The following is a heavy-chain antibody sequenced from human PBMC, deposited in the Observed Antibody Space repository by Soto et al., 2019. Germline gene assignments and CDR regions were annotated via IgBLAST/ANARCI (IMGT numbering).Heavy chain of an antibody. CDR2: CIVGDGTA. V-gene: IGHV3-23*01. Sequence: LEAGGCLVQPGGSLRHSCASSGFTFTNLAMIWVRQSPGKGPEWVPCIVGDGTAYHEEKVTGFFTISRYDSKSTLYLRMNSLRVDDTAVYYCAKDAVYHDGVWRPDYWCQGTLVTVSS. J-gene: IGHJ4*02. CDR3: AKDAVYHDGVWRPDY. CDR1: GFTFTNLA. D-gene: IGHD2-2*01.